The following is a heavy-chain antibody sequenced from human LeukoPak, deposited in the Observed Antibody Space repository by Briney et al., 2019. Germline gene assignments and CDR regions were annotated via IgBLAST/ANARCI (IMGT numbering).Heavy chain of an antibody. CDR3: AANTLWFGELLYGFQH. CDR1: GGTFSSYA. J-gene: IGHJ1*01. V-gene: IGHV1-69*15. CDR2: IIPIFGTA. D-gene: IGHD3-10*01. Sequence: SVKVSCKASGGTFSSYAISWVRQAPGQGLEWMGRIIPIFGTANYAQKFQGRVTITADESTSTAYMELSSLRSEDTAVYYCAANTLWFGELLYGFQHWGQGTLVTVSS.